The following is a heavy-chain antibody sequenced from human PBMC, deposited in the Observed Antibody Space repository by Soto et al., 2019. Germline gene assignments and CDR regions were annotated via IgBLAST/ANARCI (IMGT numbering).Heavy chain of an antibody. Sequence: GGSLRLSCAASGFTFSSYSMNWVRQAPGKGLEWVSSISSSSSYIYYADSVKGRFTISRDNAKNSLYLQMNSLRAEDTAVYYCARVPGTCSGGSCYSYYYYYYMDVWGKGTTVTVSS. D-gene: IGHD2-15*01. V-gene: IGHV3-21*01. CDR3: ARVPGTCSGGSCYSYYYYYYMDV. CDR1: GFTFSSYS. CDR2: ISSSSSYI. J-gene: IGHJ6*03.